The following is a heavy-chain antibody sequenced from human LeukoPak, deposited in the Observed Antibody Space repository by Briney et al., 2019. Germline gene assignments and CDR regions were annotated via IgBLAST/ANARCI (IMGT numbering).Heavy chain of an antibody. J-gene: IGHJ4*02. Sequence: PGGSLRLSCAASGFTFSDYEMNWVRQAPGKGLDWVSYIRSSGNVIYYANSVKGGFTISRDNAKSSLSLQVNSLRVEATAIYYRARGSYGDYTYWGQGTLVTVSS. D-gene: IGHD4-17*01. CDR3: ARGSYGDYTY. V-gene: IGHV3-48*03. CDR2: IRSSGNVI. CDR1: GFTFSDYE.